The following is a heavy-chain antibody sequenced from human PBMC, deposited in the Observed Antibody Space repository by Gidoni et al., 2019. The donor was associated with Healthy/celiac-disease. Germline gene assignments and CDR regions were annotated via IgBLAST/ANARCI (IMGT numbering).Heavy chain of an antibody. CDR1: GGSFSRSRSY. CDR3: ARLVGYSSSWYGWFDP. D-gene: IGHD6-13*01. J-gene: IGHJ5*02. V-gene: IGHV4-39*01. Sequence: QLQLQESGPGLVKPSETLSLPCPVSGGSFSRSRSYWGWIRRPPGKGLEWFWSIYYSGSTYYNPSLKSRVTISVDTSKNQFSLKLSSVTAADTAVYYCARLVGYSSSWYGWFDPWGQGTLVTVSS. CDR2: IYYSGST.